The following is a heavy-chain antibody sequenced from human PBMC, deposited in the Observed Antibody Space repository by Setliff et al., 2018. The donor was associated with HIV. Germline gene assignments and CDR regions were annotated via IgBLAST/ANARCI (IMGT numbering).Heavy chain of an antibody. J-gene: IGHJ4*02. Sequence: SETLSLTCTVSGGSISTGVYYWSWIRQPADKALDWIGRISASGSTNYNPSLESRVTLSIDTSNKQFSLKLTSVTAADPAVYHCARVYSRSWFFFDHWGQGILVTVPQ. CDR2: ISASGST. CDR1: GGSISTGVYY. CDR3: ARVYSRSWFFFDH. D-gene: IGHD6-13*01. V-gene: IGHV4-61*02.